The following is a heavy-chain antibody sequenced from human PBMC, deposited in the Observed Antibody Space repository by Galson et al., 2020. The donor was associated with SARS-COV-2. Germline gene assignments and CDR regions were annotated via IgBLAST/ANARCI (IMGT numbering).Heavy chain of an antibody. CDR2: IRSGGST. D-gene: IGHD1-26*01. J-gene: IGHJ3*02. V-gene: IGHV3-53*05. CDR3: AGGVVGVAGGAVDI. CDR1: GFNVSNNY. Sequence: QLGESLKISCAASGFNVSNNYMSWVRQAPGKGLEWVSAIRSGGSTHYADSVKGRFTIPRDNSKHTLDLQMSSLRHEDTAVYYCAGGVVGVAGGAVDIGGHGIMVTVAS.